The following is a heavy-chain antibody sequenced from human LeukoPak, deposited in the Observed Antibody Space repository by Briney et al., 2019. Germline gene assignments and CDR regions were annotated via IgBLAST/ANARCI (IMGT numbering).Heavy chain of an antibody. CDR2: IKQDGSEK. J-gene: IGHJ4*02. D-gene: IGHD6-13*01. CDR3: ARVSGPSYSSSWYGDY. V-gene: IGHV3-7*01. CDR1: GFTFSSYW. Sequence: PGGSLRLSCAASGFTFSSYWMSWVRQAPGKGLEWVANIKQDGSEKYYVDSVKGRFTISRDNAKNSLYLQMNSLRAEDTAVYYCARVSGPSYSSSWYGDYWGQGTLVTVSS.